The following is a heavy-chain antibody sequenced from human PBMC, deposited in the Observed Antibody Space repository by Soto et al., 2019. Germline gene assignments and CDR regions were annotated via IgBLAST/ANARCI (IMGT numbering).Heavy chain of an antibody. Sequence: SVKVSCKASGGTFSSYAISWVRQAPGQGLEWMGGIIPIFGTANYAQKFQGRVTITADKSTSTAYMELSSLRSEDTAVYYCARDSVSPDYDFGSGSSSYYYYYGMDVWGQGTTVTVSS. J-gene: IGHJ6*02. CDR3: ARDSVSPDYDFGSGSSSYYYYYGMDV. D-gene: IGHD3-3*01. CDR2: IIPIFGTA. V-gene: IGHV1-69*06. CDR1: GGTFSSYA.